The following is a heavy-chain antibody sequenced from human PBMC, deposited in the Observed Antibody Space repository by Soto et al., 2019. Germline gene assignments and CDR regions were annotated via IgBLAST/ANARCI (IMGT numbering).Heavy chain of an antibody. J-gene: IGHJ6*03. CDR3: ARPSDLWSRYFSDPYYNMDV. Sequence: EVQLVESGGGLVKPGGSLRLSCAASGFTFSTYSMNWVRQAPGKGLEWVSSISSSSTYIYYADSVKGRFTISRDNAKNSLYLQRNSLRAEDTAVYYCARPSDLWSRYFSDPYYNMDVCGKGTTVTVSS. D-gene: IGHD3-3*01. V-gene: IGHV3-21*01. CDR1: GFTFSTYS. CDR2: ISSSSTYI.